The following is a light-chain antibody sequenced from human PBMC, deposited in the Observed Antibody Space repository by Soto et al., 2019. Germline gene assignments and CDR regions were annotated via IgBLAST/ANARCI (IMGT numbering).Light chain of an antibody. CDR1: QSVSSN. Sequence: EIVMXESPAXXXXXPXXXXXRAXRASQSVSSNLAWYQQKPGQAPRLLIYGAFSRATDIPDRFSGSGSGTDFTLTINRLEPEDSAVYYCQQYGSLITFGQGTRLEI. J-gene: IGKJ5*01. CDR3: QQYGSLIT. CDR2: GAF. V-gene: IGKV3-20*01.